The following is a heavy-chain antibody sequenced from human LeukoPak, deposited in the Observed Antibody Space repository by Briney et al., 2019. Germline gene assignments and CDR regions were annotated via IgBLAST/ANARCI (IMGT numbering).Heavy chain of an antibody. Sequence: GASVKVSCKASGYTFTGYYMHWVRQAPGQGLEWMGWINPNSGGTNYAQKFQGRVTMTRDTSISTAYMELSRRRSDDTAVYYCARDHGTMVRGVIRPYYYYGMDVWGQGTTVTVSS. V-gene: IGHV1-2*02. J-gene: IGHJ6*02. CDR1: GYTFTGYY. CDR3: ARDHGTMVRGVIRPYYYYGMDV. D-gene: IGHD3-10*01. CDR2: INPNSGGT.